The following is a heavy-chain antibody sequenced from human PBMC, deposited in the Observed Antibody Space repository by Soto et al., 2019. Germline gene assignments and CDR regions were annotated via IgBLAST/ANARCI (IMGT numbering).Heavy chain of an antibody. CDR1: GYTFTSYA. D-gene: IGHD2-21*01. J-gene: IGHJ4*02. Sequence: QVQLVQSGAEEKKPGASVKVSCKASGYTFTSYAMHWVRQAPGQRLEWMGWINAGNGNTKYSQRFPGRVTLTRDTSASTAYMELTSLRSEDTGVYCCARIAGGGADDGGQGTLVTVSS. CDR3: ARIAGGGADD. CDR2: INAGNGNT. V-gene: IGHV1-3*05.